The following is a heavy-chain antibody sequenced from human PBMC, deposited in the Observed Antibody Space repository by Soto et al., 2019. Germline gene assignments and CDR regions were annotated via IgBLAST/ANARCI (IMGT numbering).Heavy chain of an antibody. V-gene: IGHV1-24*01. Sequence: ASVNVSCKVSGYTLTELSMHWVRQAPGKGLEGMGGFDAEDGETIYAQKFQVRVTMTEDTSTDTAYMELSSLRSEYTAVYYCATQAGQQLVTRPNIMLYYFDYWGQGTLVTVSS. CDR3: ATQAGQQLVTRPNIMLYYFDY. CDR2: FDAEDGET. CDR1: GYTLTELS. D-gene: IGHD6-13*01. J-gene: IGHJ4*02.